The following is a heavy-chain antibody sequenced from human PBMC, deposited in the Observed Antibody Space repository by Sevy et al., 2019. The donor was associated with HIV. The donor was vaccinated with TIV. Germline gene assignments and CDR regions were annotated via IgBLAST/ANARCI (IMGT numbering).Heavy chain of an antibody. CDR2: IKQDGSEK. D-gene: IGHD1-26*01. CDR3: ARAGRVGASPFDY. Sequence: GGSLRLSCAASGFTFSSYWMSWVRQAPGKGLEWVANIKQDGSEKYYVDSVKGRFTISRDNAKNSLYLQMNSLRAEDTAVYYCARAGRVGASPFDYWGQGTLVTVSS. V-gene: IGHV3-7*01. CDR1: GFTFSSYW. J-gene: IGHJ4*02.